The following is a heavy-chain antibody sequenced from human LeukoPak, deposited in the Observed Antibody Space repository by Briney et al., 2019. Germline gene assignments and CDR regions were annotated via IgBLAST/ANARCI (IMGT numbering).Heavy chain of an antibody. CDR1: GGSISSGGFY. V-gene: IGHV4-30-2*01. CDR3: AREAIYDSSSYSYYYMDV. Sequence: SETLSLTCTVSGGSISSGGFYWSWIRQPPGKGLEYIGHIYHSGSTYSNLSLKSRVTISVDRSKNQFSLKLSSVTAADTAVYYCAREAIYDSSSYSYYYMDVWGKGTTVTVSS. J-gene: IGHJ6*03. D-gene: IGHD3-22*01. CDR2: IYHSGST.